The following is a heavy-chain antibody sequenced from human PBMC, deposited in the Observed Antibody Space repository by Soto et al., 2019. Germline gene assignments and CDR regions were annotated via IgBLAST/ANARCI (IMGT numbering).Heavy chain of an antibody. D-gene: IGHD1-26*01. J-gene: IGHJ3*02. CDR1: GGSVSSGSYY. CDR2: IYYSGST. Sequence: SETLSLTCTVSGGSVSSGSYYWSWIRQPPGKGLEWIGYIYYSGSTNYNPSLKSRVTISVDTSKNQFSLKLSSVTAADTAVYYCARGEEGDTGDAFDIWGQGTRVTVSS. CDR3: ARGEEGDTGDAFDI. V-gene: IGHV4-61*01.